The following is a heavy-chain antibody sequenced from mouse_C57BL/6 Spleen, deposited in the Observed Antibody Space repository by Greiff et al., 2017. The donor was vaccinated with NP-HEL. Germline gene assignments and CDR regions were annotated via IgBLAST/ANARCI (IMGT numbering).Heavy chain of an antibody. J-gene: IGHJ4*01. D-gene: IGHD1-1*01. CDR1: GFTFSSYA. CDR3: TYGSSEYYYAMDY. CDR2: ISSGGDYI. Sequence: EVKLVESGEGLVKPGGSLKLSCAASGFTFSSYAMSWVRQTPEKRLEWVAYISSGGDYIYYADTVKGRVTISRDNARNTLYLQMSSLKSEYTAMYYCTYGSSEYYYAMDYWGQGTSVTVSS. V-gene: IGHV5-9-1*02.